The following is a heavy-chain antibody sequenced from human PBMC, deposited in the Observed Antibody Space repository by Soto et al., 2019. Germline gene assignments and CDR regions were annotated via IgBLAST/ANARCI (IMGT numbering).Heavy chain of an antibody. CDR3: TSEKGWRQSPLDS. J-gene: IGHJ5*01. CDR2: IKSKSSGGTT. Sequence: LVESGGGLVKPGGSIRLSCAASGFIFRNAWMSWVRQAPGKGLEWVGRIKSKSSGGTTDYAAPVEGRVTITRADSKSILYLQMTSLTVEDTAVYFCTSEKGWRQSPLDSWGQGALGTVSS. V-gene: IGHV3-15*01. D-gene: IGHD4-4*01. CDR1: GFIFRNAW.